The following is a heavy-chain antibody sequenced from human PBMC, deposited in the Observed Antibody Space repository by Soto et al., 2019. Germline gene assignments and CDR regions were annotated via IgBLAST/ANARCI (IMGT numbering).Heavy chain of an antibody. CDR2: IFPSDSDT. J-gene: IGHJ5*02. CDR1: GYKFTSSW. V-gene: IGHV5-51*01. CDR3: AIKDKSGYFNWFDP. Sequence: PVESLKISCRTSGYKFTSSWIAWVRQKPGKGLEWMGIIFPSDSDTRYSPSFQGQVTISADRSTSTVFLQWASLKASDTAVYFCAIKDKSGYFNWFDPWCQGTLVTVSS. D-gene: IGHD3-22*01.